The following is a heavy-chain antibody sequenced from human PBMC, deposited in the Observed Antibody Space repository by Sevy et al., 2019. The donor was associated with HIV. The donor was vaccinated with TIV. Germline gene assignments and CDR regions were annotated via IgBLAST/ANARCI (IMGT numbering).Heavy chain of an antibody. Sequence: SETLSLTCAVYVGSFSGYYWSWIRQPPGKGLEWIGEINHSGSTNYNPSLKSRVTISVDTSKNQFSLKLSSVTAADTAVYYCARRLRPGYSSSWGWFDPWGQGTLVTVSS. V-gene: IGHV4-34*01. J-gene: IGHJ5*02. D-gene: IGHD6-13*01. CDR1: VGSFSGYY. CDR2: INHSGST. CDR3: ARRLRPGYSSSWGWFDP.